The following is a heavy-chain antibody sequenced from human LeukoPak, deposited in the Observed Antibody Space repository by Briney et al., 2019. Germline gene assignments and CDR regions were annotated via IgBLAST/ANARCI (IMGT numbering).Heavy chain of an antibody. J-gene: IGHJ6*03. Sequence: ASGKLSCKTAGPSFTVSHIHWFQQAPQEGLEGMGRIDPKDGEQILSETFRGRITITAATSTGTTYMTLSSLTSEDPAVYYCVFGRYDDDANDQYSMDVWGTGTTVIV. CDR1: GPSFTVSH. D-gene: IGHD3-22*01. V-gene: IGHV1-69-2*01. CDR2: IDPKDGEQ. CDR3: VFGRYDDDANDQYSMDV.